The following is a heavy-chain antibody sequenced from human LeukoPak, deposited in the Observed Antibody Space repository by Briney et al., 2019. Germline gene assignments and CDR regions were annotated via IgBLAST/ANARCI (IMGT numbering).Heavy chain of an antibody. CDR3: ARALPNTDNYNWAFDI. CDR2: IHTSGST. CDR1: GGSISTFY. Sequence: SETLSLTCTVSGGSISTFYWNWIRQPAGKGLEWIGRIHTSGSTKYNPSLKSRVTISVAKSNNQFSLKLNYVTAADTAMYYCARALPNTDNYNWAFDIWGQGTMVTVSS. J-gene: IGHJ3*02. D-gene: IGHD5-24*01. V-gene: IGHV4-4*07.